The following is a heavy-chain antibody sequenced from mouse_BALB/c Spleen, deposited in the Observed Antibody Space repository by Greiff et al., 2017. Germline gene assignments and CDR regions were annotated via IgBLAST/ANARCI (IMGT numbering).Heavy chain of an antibody. D-gene: IGHD1-2*01. CDR1: GYSITSGYY. CDR3: ARGGLRLPAWFAY. Sequence: EVKLMESGPGLVKPSQSLSLTCSVTGYSITSGYYWNWIRQFPGNKLEWMGYISYDGSNNYNPSLKNRISITRDTSKNQFFLKLNSVTTEDTATYYCARGGLRLPAWFAYWGQGTLVTVSA. V-gene: IGHV3-6*02. J-gene: IGHJ3*01. CDR2: ISYDGSN.